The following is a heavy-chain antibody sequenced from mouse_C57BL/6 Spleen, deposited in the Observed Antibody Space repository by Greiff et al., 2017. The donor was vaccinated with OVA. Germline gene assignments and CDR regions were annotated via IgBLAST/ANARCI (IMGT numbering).Heavy chain of an antibody. CDR2: ISSGSSTI. D-gene: IGHD1-1*01. CDR1: GFTFSDYG. CDR3: ARPHYYGSTVYFDY. J-gene: IGHJ2*01. Sequence: EVKLVESGGGLVKPGGSLKLSCAASGFTFSDYGMHWVRQAPEKGLEWVAYISSGSSTIYYADTVKGRFTISRDNAKNTLFLQMTSLRSEDTAMYYCARPHYYGSTVYFDYWGQGTTLTVSS. V-gene: IGHV5-17*01.